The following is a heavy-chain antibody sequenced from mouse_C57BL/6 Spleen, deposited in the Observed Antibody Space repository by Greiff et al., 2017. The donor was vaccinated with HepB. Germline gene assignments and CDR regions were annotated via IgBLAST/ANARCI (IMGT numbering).Heavy chain of an antibody. CDR2: IYPRSGNT. Sequence: VQGVESGAELARPGASVKLSCKASGYTFTSYGISWVKQRTGQGLEWIGEIYPRSGNTYYNEKFKGKATLTADKSSSTAYMELRSLTSEDSAVYFCARSYDYDGGVDYWGQGTTLTVSS. V-gene: IGHV1-81*01. J-gene: IGHJ2*01. CDR1: GYTFTSYG. CDR3: ARSYDYDGGVDY. D-gene: IGHD2-4*01.